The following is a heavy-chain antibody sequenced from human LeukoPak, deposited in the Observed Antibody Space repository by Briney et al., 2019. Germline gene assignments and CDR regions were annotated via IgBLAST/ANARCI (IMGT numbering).Heavy chain of an antibody. CDR3: AHRRGGYFDY. CDR1: GFSLTTEQEA. Sequence: SGPTLVKPTRTLTLTCSFSGFSLTTEQEAVGWIRQPPGKALEWVALIYWHDERRYSPSLKSRLTITKDTSKNQVVFTITDMDPVDTATYYCAHRRGGYFDYWGQGTLVTVSS. J-gene: IGHJ4*02. V-gene: IGHV2-5*01. CDR2: IYWHDER. D-gene: IGHD2-15*01.